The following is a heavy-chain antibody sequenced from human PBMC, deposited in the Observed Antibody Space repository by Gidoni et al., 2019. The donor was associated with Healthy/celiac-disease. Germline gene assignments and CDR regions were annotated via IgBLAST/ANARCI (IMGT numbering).Heavy chain of an antibody. D-gene: IGHD1-7*01. CDR3: ARAHWNYLVLNSVTLDY. CDR1: GGTFSSYA. J-gene: IGHJ4*01. Sequence: QVQLVQSGSEVKKPGSSVKVSCKASGGTFSSYAISWVRQAPGQGLEWMGGIIPIFGTANYAQKFQGRVTITADESTSTAYMELSSLRSEDTAVYYCARAHWNYLVLNSVTLDYWGQGTLVTVSS. CDR2: IIPIFGTA. V-gene: IGHV1-69*01.